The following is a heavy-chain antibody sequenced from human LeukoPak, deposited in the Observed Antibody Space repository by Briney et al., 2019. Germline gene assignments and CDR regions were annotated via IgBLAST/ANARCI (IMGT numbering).Heavy chain of an antibody. V-gene: IGHV4-59*08. J-gene: IGHJ4*02. CDR3: ARHGPLYDIWSAQFYFDY. CDR1: GGTISSYY. D-gene: IGHD3-3*01. CDR2: IHDSGST. Sequence: SETLSLTCTVSGGTISSYYWNWIRQPPGKGLEWIGYIHDSGSTKYNPSLKSRVTISVDTSKSQFSLTLSSVTAADTALYYCARHGPLYDIWSAQFYFDYWGQGTLVAVSS.